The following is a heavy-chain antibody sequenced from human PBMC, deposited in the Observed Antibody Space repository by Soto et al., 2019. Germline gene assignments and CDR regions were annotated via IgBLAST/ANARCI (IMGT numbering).Heavy chain of an antibody. J-gene: IGHJ4*02. CDR1: GFTFSSYG. CDR2: ISYDGSNK. CDR3: AKDNDSSGYFDY. D-gene: IGHD3-22*01. V-gene: IGHV3-30*18. Sequence: PGGSLRLSCAASGFTFSSYGMHWVRQAPGKGLEWVAVISYDGSNKYYADSVKGRFTISRDNSENTLYLQMNSLRAEDTAVYYCAKDNDSSGYFDYWGQGTLVTVSS.